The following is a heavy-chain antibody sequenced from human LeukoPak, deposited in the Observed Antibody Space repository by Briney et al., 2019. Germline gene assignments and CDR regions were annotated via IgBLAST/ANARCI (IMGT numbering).Heavy chain of an antibody. CDR2: ISAYNGNT. Sequence: ASVKVSCKASGYTFTSYGISWVRQAPGQGLEWMGWISAYNGNTNYAQKLQDTLTMTKDTSTSTAYMELRSLRSDDTAVYYCARSPAYYYDSSGYYFGYWGQGTLVTVSS. D-gene: IGHD3-22*01. V-gene: IGHV1-18*01. CDR3: ARSPAYYYDSSGYYFGY. CDR1: GYTFTSYG. J-gene: IGHJ4*02.